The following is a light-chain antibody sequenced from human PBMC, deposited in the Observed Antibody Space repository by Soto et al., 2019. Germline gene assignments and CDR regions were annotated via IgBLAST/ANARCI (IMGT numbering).Light chain of an antibody. V-gene: IGKV3-11*01. CDR1: QSVSSQ. CDR3: AQRIWPWT. Sequence: EIVLTQSPATLSLSPGERATLSCRASQSVSSQLAWYQHKPGQAPSLLIYDASNSATGIPDRFSGSGSGTDFTRTIRSLEPEDFAVYYCAQRIWPWTVGQGTKVDIK. CDR2: DAS. J-gene: IGKJ1*01.